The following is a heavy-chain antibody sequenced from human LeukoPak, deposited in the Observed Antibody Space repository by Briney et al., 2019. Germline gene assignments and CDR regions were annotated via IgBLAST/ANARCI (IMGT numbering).Heavy chain of an antibody. CDR3: ARDVDIVATITLDY. Sequence: PGRSLRLSCAASGFTFSSYAMHWVRQAPGKGLEWVAVISSDGSNKYYADSVKGRFTISRDNSKNTLYLQMNSLKAENTAVHYCARDVDIVATITLDYWGQGTLVTVSS. V-gene: IGHV3-30-3*01. D-gene: IGHD5-12*01. CDR1: GFTFSSYA. J-gene: IGHJ4*02. CDR2: ISSDGSNK.